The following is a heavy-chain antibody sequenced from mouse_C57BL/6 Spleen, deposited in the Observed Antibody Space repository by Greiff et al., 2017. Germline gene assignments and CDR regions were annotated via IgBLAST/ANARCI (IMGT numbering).Heavy chain of an antibody. J-gene: IGHJ3*01. CDR1: GYTFTSYW. CDR2: IYPGSGST. D-gene: IGHD2-4*01. CDR3: ARGGDYDDGLFAY. Sequence: QVQLQQPGAVLVKPGASVKMSCKASGYTFTSYWITWVKQRPGQGLEWIGDIYPGSGSTNYNEKFKSKATLTVDASSSTAYMQLSSLTSEDSAVYYCARGGDYDDGLFAYWGQGTLVTVSA. V-gene: IGHV1-55*01.